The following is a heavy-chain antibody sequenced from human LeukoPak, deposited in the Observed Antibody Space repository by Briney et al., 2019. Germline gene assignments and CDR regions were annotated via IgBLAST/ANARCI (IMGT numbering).Heavy chain of an antibody. J-gene: IGHJ4*02. D-gene: IGHD3-22*01. CDR2: INHSGST. V-gene: IGHV4-34*01. CDR1: GGSISSYY. Sequence: SETLSLTCTVSGGSISSYYWSWIRQPPGKGLEWIGEINHSGSTNYNPSLKSRVTISVDTSKNQFSLKLSSVTAADTAVYYCARARTHYYDSSGYLDYWGQGTLVTVSS. CDR3: ARARTHYYDSSGYLDY.